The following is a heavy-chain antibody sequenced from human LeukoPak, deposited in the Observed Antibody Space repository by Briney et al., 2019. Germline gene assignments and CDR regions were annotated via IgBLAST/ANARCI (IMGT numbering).Heavy chain of an antibody. CDR2: IKSKTGGGTT. Sequence: GGSLRLSCAASGFTFSNAWMSWVRQAPGKGLEWVGRIKSKTGGGTTDYAAPVKGRFTISRDDSKNTLYLQMNSLKTEDTAVYYCTTLPLLWFGEYYFDYWGQGTLVTVSS. D-gene: IGHD3-10*01. CDR1: GFTFSNAW. J-gene: IGHJ4*02. V-gene: IGHV3-15*01. CDR3: TTLPLLWFGEYYFDY.